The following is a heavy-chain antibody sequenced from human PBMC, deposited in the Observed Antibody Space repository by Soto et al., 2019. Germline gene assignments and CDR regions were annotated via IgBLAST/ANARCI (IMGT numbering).Heavy chain of an antibody. CDR3: ARGPSGDKVDY. Sequence: QVQLQESGPGLVEPSQTLSLTCTVSGASVSSDYYYWSWIRQPPGRGLEWIGHIYNSGRTYSNPSLKSRVTGSLDTSKNQFSLNLSSVTAADTAVDYCARGPSGDKVDYWGQGTLFTVSS. V-gene: IGHV4-30-4*01. J-gene: IGHJ4*02. CDR2: IYNSGRT. CDR1: GASVSSDYYY. D-gene: IGHD1-26*01.